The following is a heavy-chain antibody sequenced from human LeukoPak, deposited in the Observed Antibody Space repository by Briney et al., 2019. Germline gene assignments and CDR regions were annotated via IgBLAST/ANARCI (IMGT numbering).Heavy chain of an antibody. CDR2: IYYSGRT. Sequence: SETLSLTCSVSGDSVSRSDSYWDWIRQPPGKGLEWIGTIYYSGRTYYSPSLKSRVTMSVDPSNYQFSLTLRSVTAADTAVYYCARRRYYDGSGYLEWGQGTLLSVSS. CDR1: GDSVSRSDSY. D-gene: IGHD3-22*01. CDR3: ARRRYYDGSGYLE. J-gene: IGHJ1*01. V-gene: IGHV4-39*01.